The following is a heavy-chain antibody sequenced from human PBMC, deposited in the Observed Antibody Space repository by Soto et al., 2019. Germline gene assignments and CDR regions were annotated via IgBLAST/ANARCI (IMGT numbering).Heavy chain of an antibody. CDR2: IGTAGNT. Sequence: EVQLVESGGGWVQPGWSLRLSCAASGFSFSTYDMHWVRQAPGQGLEWVSLIGTAGNTHYPDSVKGRFIISRDKAKSSLYLQMNSLRAGDTAVYYCARVPRGWGLDSWGQGTPVPVSS. CDR3: ARVPRGWGLDS. CDR1: GFSFSTYD. V-gene: IGHV3-13*01. J-gene: IGHJ5*01. D-gene: IGHD6-19*01.